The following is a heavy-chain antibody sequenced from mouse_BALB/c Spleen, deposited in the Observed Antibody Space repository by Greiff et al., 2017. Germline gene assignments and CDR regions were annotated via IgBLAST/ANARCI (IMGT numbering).Heavy chain of an antibody. CDR1: GYSFTDYI. V-gene: IGHV1-39*01. D-gene: IGHD1-1*01. CDR3: ARTDGSPYYYAMDY. CDR2: INPYYGST. J-gene: IGHJ4*01. Sequence: LVEPGASVKISCKASGYSFTDYIMLWVKQSHGKSLEWIGNINPYYGSTSYNLKFKGKATLTVDKSSSTAYMQLNSLTSEDSAVYYCARTDGSPYYYAMDYWGQGTSVTVSS.